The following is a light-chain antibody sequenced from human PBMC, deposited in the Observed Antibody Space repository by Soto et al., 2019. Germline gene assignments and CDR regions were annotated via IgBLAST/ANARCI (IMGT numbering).Light chain of an antibody. CDR1: QTVSTNY. J-gene: IGKJ5*01. CDR3: HQRNQ. CDR2: GAS. Sequence: EIVMTQSPATLSVSPGERAALSCRASQTVSTNYLAWYQQKPGQAPRLLIYGASSRATGIPDRFSGSGSGTDFTLTISRLEPEDFAMYYCHQRNQFGQGTRLEIK. V-gene: IGKV3D-20*02.